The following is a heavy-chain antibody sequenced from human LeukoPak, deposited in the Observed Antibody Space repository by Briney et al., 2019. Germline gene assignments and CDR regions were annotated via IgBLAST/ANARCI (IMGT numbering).Heavy chain of an antibody. CDR2: ISSSSRAT. J-gene: IGHJ4*02. D-gene: IGHD7-27*01. CDR1: GFTFSTYS. Sequence: GGSLRLSCAASGFTFSTYSMNWVRQAPGKGLEWVSFISSSSRATYYADSVKGRFTISRDNAKHSLYLQMDSLRDDDTAVYYCARDSPTSLGMIDYWGQGTLVTVSS. CDR3: ARDSPTSLGMIDY. V-gene: IGHV3-48*02.